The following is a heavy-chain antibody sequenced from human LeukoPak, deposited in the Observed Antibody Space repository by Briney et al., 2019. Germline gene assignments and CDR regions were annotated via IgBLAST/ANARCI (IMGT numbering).Heavy chain of an antibody. CDR2: INHSGST. D-gene: IGHD2-15*01. V-gene: IGHV4-34*01. Sequence: TSETLSLTCVVYGGSFSGYYWSWIRQPPGKGLEWIGEINHSGSTNYNPSLKSRVTISVDTSKNQFSLKLSSVTAADTAVYYCARGRYCSGGSRYYRWFDPWGQGTLVTVSS. CDR3: ARGRYCSGGSRYYRWFDP. CDR1: GGSFSGYY. J-gene: IGHJ5*02.